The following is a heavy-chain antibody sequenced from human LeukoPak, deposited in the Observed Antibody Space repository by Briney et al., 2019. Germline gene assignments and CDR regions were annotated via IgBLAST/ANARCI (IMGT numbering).Heavy chain of an antibody. CDR3: VVYKYILSWSAFDF. CDR2: IRQDGSDK. Sequence: GGSLRLSCAASGFTFSSYWMSWVRQAPGKGLEWVADIRQDGSDKYYVDSVKGRFIISRDNAKKSVSLHMNNLRVEDTAVYYCVVYKYILSWSAFDFWGRGTMVTVSS. CDR1: GFTFSSYW. V-gene: IGHV3-7*01. D-gene: IGHD6-13*01. J-gene: IGHJ3*01.